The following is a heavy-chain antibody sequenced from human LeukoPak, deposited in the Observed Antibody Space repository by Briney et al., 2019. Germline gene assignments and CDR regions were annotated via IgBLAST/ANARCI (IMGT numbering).Heavy chain of an antibody. CDR3: TMTTVNTIPLN. CDR1: GFTFSGSA. V-gene: IGHV3-73*01. Sequence: SGGSLKLSCAVSGFTFSGSAMHWVRQASGKGLEWVGRIRSKANNYATSYAASVKGRFTISRDDSKNTAYLQMNSLKTEDTAVYYCTMTTVNTIPLNGGQGTLVTVSS. CDR2: IRSKANNYAT. J-gene: IGHJ4*02. D-gene: IGHD4-11*01.